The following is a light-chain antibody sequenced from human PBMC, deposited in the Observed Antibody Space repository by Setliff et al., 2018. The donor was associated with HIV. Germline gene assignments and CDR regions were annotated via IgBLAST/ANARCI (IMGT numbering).Light chain of an antibody. CDR3: STWDDSLNAKV. V-gene: IGLV1-44*01. CDR1: NSNIGSNT. Sequence: QSVLAQPPSPSGTPGQRVTISCSGSNSNIGSNTVDWYQQLPGTAPKLLIYVNDLRPSGVPGRFSGSKSGTSASLAISGLHSEDEADYYCSTWDDSLNAKVFGTGTKVTVL. CDR2: VND. J-gene: IGLJ1*01.